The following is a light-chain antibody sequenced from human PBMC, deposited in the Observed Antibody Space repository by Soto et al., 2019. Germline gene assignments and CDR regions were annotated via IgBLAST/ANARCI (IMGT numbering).Light chain of an antibody. CDR3: SSYAGSNKVV. Sequence: QSALTQPPSASGSPGQSVTISCTGTNSDVGDYNYVSWYQQHPGKAPKLMIYEVSKRPSGVPDRFSGSKSGNTASLTVSGLQAEDEADYYCSSYAGSNKVVFGGGTKLTV. V-gene: IGLV2-8*01. CDR1: NSDVGDYNY. J-gene: IGLJ2*01. CDR2: EVS.